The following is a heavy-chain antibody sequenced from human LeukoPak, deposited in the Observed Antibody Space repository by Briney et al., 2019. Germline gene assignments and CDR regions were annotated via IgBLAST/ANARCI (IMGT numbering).Heavy chain of an antibody. Sequence: PGGSLRLSCAASGFTFSDYYMSWIRQAPGKGLEWVSYISSSGSTIYYADSVKGRFTISRDNSKNTLYLQMNSLRAEDTAVYYCAKDVLSDYDPRGQGTLVTVSS. CDR1: GFTFSDYY. D-gene: IGHD3-10*02. CDR3: AKDVLSDYDP. J-gene: IGHJ5*02. CDR2: ISSSGSTI. V-gene: IGHV3-11*01.